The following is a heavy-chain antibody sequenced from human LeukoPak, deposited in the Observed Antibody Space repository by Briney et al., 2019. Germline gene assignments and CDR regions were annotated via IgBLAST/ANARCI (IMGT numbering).Heavy chain of an antibody. J-gene: IGHJ4*02. V-gene: IGHV3-21*01. CDR3: ARGDSSGYYILGGVDY. Sequence: PGGSLRLSCAASGFTFSSYSMNWVRQAPGKGLEWVSSISSSSSYIYYADSVKGRFTISRDNAKNSLYLQMNSLRAEDTAVYYCARGDSSGYYILGGVDYWGQGTLVTVSS. D-gene: IGHD3-22*01. CDR2: ISSSSSYI. CDR1: GFTFSSYS.